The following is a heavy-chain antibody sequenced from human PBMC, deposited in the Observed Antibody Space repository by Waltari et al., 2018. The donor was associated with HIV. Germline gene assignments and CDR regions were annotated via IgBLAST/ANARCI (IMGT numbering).Heavy chain of an antibody. Sequence: EVQLVESGGGLVQPAGSLRPSCVVSGFTFCNYTMPWFPQAPGKGLEYVSAISGNGGSTYYANSVKGRFIIARDNSKNRLYLQMGSLRAEDMAVYYCAREGLLGAVNDYWGQGTLVTVSS. CDR1: GFTFCNYT. CDR2: ISGNGGST. CDR3: AREGLLGAVNDY. V-gene: IGHV3-64*01. D-gene: IGHD1-26*01. J-gene: IGHJ4*02.